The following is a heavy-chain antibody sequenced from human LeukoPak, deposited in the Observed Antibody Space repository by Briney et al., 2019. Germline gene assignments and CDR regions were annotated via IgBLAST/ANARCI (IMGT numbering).Heavy chain of an antibody. D-gene: IGHD6-19*01. Sequence: GGSLRLSCAASGFTFDDYAMHWVRQAPGKGLEWVSGISWNSGSIGYADSVKGRFTISRDNAKNSLYLQMNSPRAEDTAIYYCAKDRIAVDYMDVWGKGTTVTISS. V-gene: IGHV3-9*01. CDR1: GFTFDDYA. J-gene: IGHJ6*03. CDR3: AKDRIAVDYMDV. CDR2: ISWNSGSI.